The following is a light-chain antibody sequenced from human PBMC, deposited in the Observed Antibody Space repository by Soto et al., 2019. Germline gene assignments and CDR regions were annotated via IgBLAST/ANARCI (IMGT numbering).Light chain of an antibody. CDR3: CSYAGSSTHYV. CDR1: SSDVGSYNL. J-gene: IGLJ1*01. V-gene: IGLV2-23*01. CDR2: EGS. Sequence: QSALTQPASVSGSPGQSITISCTGTSSDVGSYNLVSWYQQHPGKAPKLMIYEGSKRPSGVSNRFSGSKPGNTASLTISGLQAEDEADYYCCSYAGSSTHYVFGTGTKVTVL.